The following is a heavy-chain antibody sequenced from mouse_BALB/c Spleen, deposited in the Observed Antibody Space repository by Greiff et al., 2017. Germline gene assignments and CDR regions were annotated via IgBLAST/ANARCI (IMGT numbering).Heavy chain of an antibody. CDR1: GFTFSSYG. V-gene: IGHV5-6-3*01. J-gene: IGHJ3*01. CDR3: GRERALYYDYDGAWFAY. D-gene: IGHD2-4*01. CDR2: INSNGGST. Sequence: EVKLVESGGGLVQPGGSLKLSCAASGFTFSSYGMSWVRQTPDKRLELVATINSNGGSTYYPDSVKGRFTISRDNAKNTLYLQMSSLKSEDTAMYYCGRERALYYDYDGAWFAYWGQGTLVTVSA.